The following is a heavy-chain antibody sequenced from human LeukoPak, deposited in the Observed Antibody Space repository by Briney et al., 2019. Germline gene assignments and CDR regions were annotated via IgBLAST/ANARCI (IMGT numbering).Heavy chain of an antibody. V-gene: IGHV2-26*01. D-gene: IGHD3-9*01. CDR1: GFSLSNARMN. Sequence: SGPTLVNPTETLTLTCTVSGFSLSNARMNVSWIRQSPGKALEWLAHIFSNDEKSYSTSLKSRLTISKDTSRSQVVLSMTNMDPVDTATYYCARKGDIGPYSDYWGQGTLVTVSS. CDR2: IFSNDEK. J-gene: IGHJ4*02. CDR3: ARKGDIGPYSDY.